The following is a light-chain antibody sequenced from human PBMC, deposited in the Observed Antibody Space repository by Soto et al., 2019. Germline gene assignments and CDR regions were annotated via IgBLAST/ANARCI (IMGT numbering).Light chain of an antibody. CDR1: QSILSSSNNKNY. CDR2: WAS. Sequence: DIVMTQSPDSLTVSLGERATINCKSSQSILSSSNNKNYLVWYQQKPGQPPKVLINWASTRESGVPDRFSGSGSVADFTLTISSLQAEDGGVYYCQQYYSTPPTFGGGTKLEIK. J-gene: IGKJ4*01. CDR3: QQYYSTPPT. V-gene: IGKV4-1*01.